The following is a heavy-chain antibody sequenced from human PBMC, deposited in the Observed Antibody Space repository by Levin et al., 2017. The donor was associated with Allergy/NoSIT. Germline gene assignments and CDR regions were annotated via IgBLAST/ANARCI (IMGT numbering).Heavy chain of an antibody. V-gene: IGHV5-51*01. D-gene: IGHD3-9*01. CDR2: IYPGDSDT. CDR1: GYSFTSCW. Sequence: GGSLRLSCKGSGYSFTSCWIGWVRQMPGKGLEWMGIIYPGDSDTRYSPSFQGQVTISADKSISTAYLQWSSLKASDTAMYYCARGSGPILTGYYHYLYYYYYMDVWGKGTTVTVSS. CDR3: ARGSGPILTGYYHYLYYYYYMDV. J-gene: IGHJ6*03.